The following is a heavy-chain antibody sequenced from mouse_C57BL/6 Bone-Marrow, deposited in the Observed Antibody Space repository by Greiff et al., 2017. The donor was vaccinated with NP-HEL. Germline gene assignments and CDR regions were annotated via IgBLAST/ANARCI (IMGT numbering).Heavy chain of an antibody. CDR3: ARGGTAQAPFAY. Sequence: EVKLQESGPGLVKPSQSLSLTCSVTGYSITSGYYWNWIRQFPGNKLEWMGYISYDGSNNYNPSLTNRISLTRDTSKHQFFLKLNSVTTEDTATYYCARGGTAQAPFAYWGQGTLVTVSA. V-gene: IGHV3-6*01. CDR2: ISYDGSN. J-gene: IGHJ3*01. CDR1: GYSITSGYY. D-gene: IGHD3-2*02.